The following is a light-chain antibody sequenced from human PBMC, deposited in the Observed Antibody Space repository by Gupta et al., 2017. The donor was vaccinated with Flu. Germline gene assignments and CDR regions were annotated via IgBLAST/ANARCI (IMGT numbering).Light chain of an antibody. CDR1: QDISNY. J-gene: IGKJ2*01. CDR2: DAS. V-gene: IGKV1-33*01. CDR3: QQYDHLPPET. Sequence: DRVTITCQASQDISNYLNSYQQKPGKAPKLLIYDASNLETGVPSRFSGSGSGTDFTFTISSLQPADIATYYCQQYDHLPPETFGQGTKLEIK.